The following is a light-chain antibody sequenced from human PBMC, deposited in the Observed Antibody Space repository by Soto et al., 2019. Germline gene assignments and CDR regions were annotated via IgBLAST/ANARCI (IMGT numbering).Light chain of an antibody. V-gene: IGKV3-20*01. Sequence: EIVLTQSPGTLSLSPGERATLSCWVSESVTKNFLAWYQQKPGQSPRLLMYGAAYRPTGIPDRFSGSGSGADFTLTISRLEPEDFAVYYCQQYGNSPVTFGPGTTVDVK. CDR2: GAA. J-gene: IGKJ3*01. CDR1: ESVTKNF. CDR3: QQYGNSPVT.